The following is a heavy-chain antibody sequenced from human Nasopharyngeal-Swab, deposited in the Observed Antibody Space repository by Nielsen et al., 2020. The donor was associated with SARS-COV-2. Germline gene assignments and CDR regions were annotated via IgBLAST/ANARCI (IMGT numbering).Heavy chain of an antibody. CDR2: IRGSGGGT. CDR1: GFSFSSYV. V-gene: IGHV3-23*01. D-gene: IGHD6-6*01. J-gene: IGHJ4*02. Sequence: GESLKISCAVSGFSFSSYVMSWVRQVPGKGLEWVSAIRGSGGGTYSADSVKGRFTTSRDSSKNTLYLQMNSLRAEDTAVYYCAKTNDRHSSSYYFDYWGQGALVTVSS. CDR3: AKTNDRHSSSYYFDY.